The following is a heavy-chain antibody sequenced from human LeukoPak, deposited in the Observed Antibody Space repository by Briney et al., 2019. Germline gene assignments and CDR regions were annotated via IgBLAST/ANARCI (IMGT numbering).Heavy chain of an antibody. CDR3: ARADIVVVPAAMSLTYYYYGMDV. CDR2: ISAYNGNT. V-gene: IGHV1-18*04. D-gene: IGHD2-2*01. Sequence: ASVKVSCKASGYTFTSYGISWVRQAPGQGLEWMGWISAYNGNTNYAQKLQGRVTMTTDTSTSTAYMELRNLRSDDTAVYYCARADIVVVPAAMSLTYYYYGMDVWGKGTTVTVSS. CDR1: GYTFTSYG. J-gene: IGHJ6*04.